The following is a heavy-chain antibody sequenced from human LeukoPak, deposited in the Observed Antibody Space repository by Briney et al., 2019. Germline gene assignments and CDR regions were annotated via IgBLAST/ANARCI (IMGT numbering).Heavy chain of an antibody. Sequence: KPSETLSLTCTVSGGSISSGGYYWSWIRQPPGKGLEWIGYIYHSGSTYYNPSLKSRVTISVDRSKNQFSLKLSSVTAADTAVYYCARVRGLGCSSTSCHYLDYWGQGTLVTVSS. CDR2: IYHSGST. J-gene: IGHJ4*02. CDR3: ARVRGLGCSSTSCHYLDY. D-gene: IGHD2-2*01. V-gene: IGHV4-30-2*01. CDR1: GGSISSGGYY.